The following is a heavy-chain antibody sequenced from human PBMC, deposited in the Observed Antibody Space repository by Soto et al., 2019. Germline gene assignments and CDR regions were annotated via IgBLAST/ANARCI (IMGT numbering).Heavy chain of an antibody. CDR3: AREFRIAGTTGFDY. J-gene: IGHJ4*02. Sequence: SETLSLTCTVSGGSISSYYWSWIRQPPGKGLEWIGYIYYSGSTNYNPSLKSRVTISVDTSKNQFSLKLSSVTAADTAVYYCAREFRIAGTTGFDYWGQGTLVTVSS. CDR2: IYYSGST. D-gene: IGHD1-1*01. CDR1: GGSISSYY. V-gene: IGHV4-59*01.